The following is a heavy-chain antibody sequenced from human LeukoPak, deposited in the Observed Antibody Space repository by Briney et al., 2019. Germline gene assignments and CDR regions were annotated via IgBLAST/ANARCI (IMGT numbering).Heavy chain of an antibody. Sequence: SQTLSLTCTVSGDSVSSGSNYWSWIRQPAGKGLEWIGRIYNSWTTNYNPSLKSRVTISVDTSKNQFSLKLSSVTAADTAVYYCARVPRGSTVGTLPYFYYYMDVWGKGTTVIVSS. V-gene: IGHV4-61*02. CDR1: GDSVSSGSNY. CDR2: IYNSWTT. J-gene: IGHJ6*03. D-gene: IGHD1-26*01. CDR3: ARVPRGSTVGTLPYFYYYMDV.